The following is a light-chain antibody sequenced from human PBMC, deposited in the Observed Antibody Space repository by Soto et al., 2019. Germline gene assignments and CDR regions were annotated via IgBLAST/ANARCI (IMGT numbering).Light chain of an antibody. J-gene: IGKJ1*01. CDR2: GSS. CDR1: QSVSSN. V-gene: IGKV3-15*01. CDR3: QQYGSLSWT. Sequence: EIVMTQSPATLSVSPGERATLSCRASQSVSSNLAWYQQNTGQAPRLLIYGSSTRATAIPARFSGSGSGTEFTLTISRLEPEDFPVYYCQQYGSLSWTFGKGTKVDIK.